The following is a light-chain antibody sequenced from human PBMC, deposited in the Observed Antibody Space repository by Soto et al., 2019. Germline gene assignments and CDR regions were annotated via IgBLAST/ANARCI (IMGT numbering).Light chain of an antibody. CDR2: GAS. CDR3: QQYDNSPIT. J-gene: IGKJ5*01. Sequence: EIGLTQSPGTLSLSPGERATVSCRASQSVSSNYLAWYQQKPGQAPRLLIYGASSRATAIPDRFSGTGSETDFTLTISRLEPEDFAVYYCQQYDNSPITFGQGTRLEIK. V-gene: IGKV3-20*01. CDR1: QSVSSNY.